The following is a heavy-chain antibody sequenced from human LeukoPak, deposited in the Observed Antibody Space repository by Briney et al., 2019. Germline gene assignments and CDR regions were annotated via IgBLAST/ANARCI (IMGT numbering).Heavy chain of an antibody. J-gene: IGHJ4*02. D-gene: IGHD6-13*01. V-gene: IGHV3-30*18. CDR3: AKDRQQLVPDY. CDR2: ISYDGSNK. CDR1: GFTFSSYG. Sequence: GGSLRLSCAASGFTFSSYGMHWVRQAPGKGLEWVAVISYDGSNKYYADSVKGRFTISRDNSKNTLYLQMNSLRAEDTAVYYCAKDRQQLVPDYWGQGALVTVSS.